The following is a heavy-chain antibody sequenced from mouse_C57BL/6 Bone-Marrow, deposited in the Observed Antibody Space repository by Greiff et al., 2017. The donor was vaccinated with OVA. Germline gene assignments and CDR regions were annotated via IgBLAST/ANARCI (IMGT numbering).Heavy chain of an antibody. D-gene: IGHD2-14*01. Sequence: VQLKQSGAELVRPGASVKLSCTASGFNIKDYYMHWVKQRPELGLEWIGRIDPEDGDTEYAPKFQGKATMTADTSSNTAYLQLSSLTSEDTAVYYCTRGIPWFAYWGQGTLVTVSA. CDR1: GFNIKDYY. CDR3: TRGIPWFAY. V-gene: IGHV14-1*01. J-gene: IGHJ3*01. CDR2: IDPEDGDT.